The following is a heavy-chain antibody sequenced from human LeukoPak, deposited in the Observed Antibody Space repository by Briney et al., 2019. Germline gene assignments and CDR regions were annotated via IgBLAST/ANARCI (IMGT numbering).Heavy chain of an antibody. D-gene: IGHD1-1*01. CDR3: ARDLPTTGTTLFDY. J-gene: IGHJ4*02. V-gene: IGHV1-18*01. Sequence: ASVKVSCKASGYTFTSYGISWVRQAPGQGLEWMGWISAYNGNTNYAQKLQGRVTMTTDTSTSTAYMELRSLRSDDTAVYYCARDLPTTGTTLFDYWGQETLVTVSS. CDR1: GYTFTSYG. CDR2: ISAYNGNT.